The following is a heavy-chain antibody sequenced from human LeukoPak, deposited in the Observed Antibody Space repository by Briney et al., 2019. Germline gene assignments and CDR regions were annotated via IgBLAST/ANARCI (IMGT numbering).Heavy chain of an antibody. CDR3: AREKDYYDSPGAFDI. D-gene: IGHD3-22*01. CDR1: GFNFGSYS. V-gene: IGHV3-21*01. CDR2: ISSSSSYI. Sequence: GGSLRLSCAASGFNFGSYSMTWVRQAPGKGLEWVSSISSSSSYIYYADSVKGRFTISRDNAKNSLYLQMNSLRAEDTAVYYCAREKDYYDSPGAFDIWGQGTMVTVPS. J-gene: IGHJ3*02.